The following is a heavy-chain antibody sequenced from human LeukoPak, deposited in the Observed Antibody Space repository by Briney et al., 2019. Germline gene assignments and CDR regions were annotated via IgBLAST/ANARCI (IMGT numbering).Heavy chain of an antibody. CDR1: GFTFSSYA. D-gene: IGHD6-13*01. J-gene: IGHJ3*02. Sequence: HPGGSLRLSCAASGFTFSSYAMSWVRQAPGKGLEWVSAISGSGGSTYYADSVKGRFIISRDNSKNTLSLQMNSLRAEDTAVYYCAKDQGISWNLGAFDIWGQGTMVTVSS. CDR3: AKDQGISWNLGAFDI. V-gene: IGHV3-23*01. CDR2: ISGSGGST.